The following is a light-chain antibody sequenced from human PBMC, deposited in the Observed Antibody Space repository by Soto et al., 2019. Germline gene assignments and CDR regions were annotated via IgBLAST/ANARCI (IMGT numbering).Light chain of an antibody. Sequence: QSALTQPASVSGSPGQSITISCTGTSSDVGGYDYVSWYQLHPGKAPKLMVFEVSNRPSGVSYRFSGSKSGNTASLTISGLQAEDEADYFCRSYSISTAYLFGTGTKLPVL. CDR2: EVS. V-gene: IGLV2-14*01. CDR3: RSYSISTAYL. CDR1: SSDVGGYDY. J-gene: IGLJ1*01.